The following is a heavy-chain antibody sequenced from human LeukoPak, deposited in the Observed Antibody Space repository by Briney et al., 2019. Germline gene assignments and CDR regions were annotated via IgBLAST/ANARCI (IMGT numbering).Heavy chain of an antibody. Sequence: GGSLRLSCAASGFTFSSYWMSWVRQAPGKGLEWVANIKQDGSEKYYVDSVKGRFTISRDNAKNSLYLEMNSLRAEDTAVYYCAKAQIVGMTDCLDYWGQGTLVTVSS. CDR3: AKAQIVGMTDCLDY. CDR2: IKQDGSEK. J-gene: IGHJ4*02. CDR1: GFTFSSYW. V-gene: IGHV3-7*01. D-gene: IGHD1-26*01.